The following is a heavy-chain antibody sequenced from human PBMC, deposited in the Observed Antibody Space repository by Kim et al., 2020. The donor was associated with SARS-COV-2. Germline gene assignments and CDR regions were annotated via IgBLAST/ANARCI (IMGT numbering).Heavy chain of an antibody. J-gene: IGHJ4*01. D-gene: IGHD6-19*01. CDR3: ARTKYGTGWYYFDY. V-gene: IGHV3-21*01. Sequence: ADSLKGRFTISRDNAKNSLYLQMDSLRAEDTALYYCARTKYGTGWYYFDYWGHGSLVTVSS.